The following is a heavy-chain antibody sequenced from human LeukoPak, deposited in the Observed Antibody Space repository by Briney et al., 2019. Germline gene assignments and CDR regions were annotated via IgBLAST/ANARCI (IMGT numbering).Heavy chain of an antibody. D-gene: IGHD3-9*01. Sequence: GGSLRLSCAASGFTFSSYWMSWVRQAPGKGLEWVANIKQDGSEKYYVDSVKGRFTISRDNAKNSLYLQMNSLRAEDTAVYYCAREEYDILTGYFYGMDVWGQGTTVTVSS. CDR3: AREEYDILTGYFYGMDV. CDR2: IKQDGSEK. J-gene: IGHJ6*02. CDR1: GFTFSSYW. V-gene: IGHV3-7*01.